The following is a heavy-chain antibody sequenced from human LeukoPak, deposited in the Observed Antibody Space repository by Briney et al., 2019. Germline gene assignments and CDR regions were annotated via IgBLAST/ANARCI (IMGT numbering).Heavy chain of an antibody. Sequence: PSETLSLTCTVSGGSISSYYWSWIRQPPGKGLEWIGYIYYSGSTNYNPSLKSRVTISVDTSKNQFSLKLSSVTAADTAVYYCARLGDGYKYYFDYWGQGTLVTVSS. J-gene: IGHJ4*02. CDR2: IYYSGST. CDR3: ARLGDGYKYYFDY. CDR1: GGSISSYY. D-gene: IGHD5-24*01. V-gene: IGHV4-59*12.